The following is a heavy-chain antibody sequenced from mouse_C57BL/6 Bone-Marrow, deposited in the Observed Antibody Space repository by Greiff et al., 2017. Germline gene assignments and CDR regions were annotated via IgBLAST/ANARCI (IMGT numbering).Heavy chain of an antibody. D-gene: IGHD2-4*01. V-gene: IGHV5-4*01. J-gene: IGHJ4*01. Sequence: EVQRVEPGGGLVKPGGSLKLSCAASGFTFSSYAMSWVRQTPEKRLEWVATISDGGSYTYYPDNVKGRFTISRDNAKNNLYLQMSHLKSEDTAMYYCARESNDYPNYYAMDNGGKGTSATVSS. CDR3: ARESNDYPNYYAMDN. CDR1: GFTFSSYA. CDR2: ISDGGSYT.